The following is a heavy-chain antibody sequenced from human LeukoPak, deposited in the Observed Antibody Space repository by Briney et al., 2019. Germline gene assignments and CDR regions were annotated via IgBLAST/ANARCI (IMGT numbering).Heavy chain of an antibody. J-gene: IGHJ4*02. V-gene: IGHV3-33*01. Sequence: AGGSLRLSCAASGFTFSSYGMHWVRQAPGKGLEWVAVIWYDGSNKYYADSVKGRFTISRDNSKNTLYLQMNSLRAEDTAVYYCARASYSSSWYYFDYWGQGTLVTVPS. CDR1: GFTFSSYG. CDR3: ARASYSSSWYYFDY. CDR2: IWYDGSNK. D-gene: IGHD6-13*01.